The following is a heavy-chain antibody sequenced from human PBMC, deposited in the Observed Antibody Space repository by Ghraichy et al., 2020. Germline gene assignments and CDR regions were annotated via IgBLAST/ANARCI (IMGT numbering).Heavy chain of an antibody. J-gene: IGHJ4*02. D-gene: IGHD6-13*01. CDR2: ISYDGRDK. CDR1: GFHFGSYT. Sequence: GESLNISCAASGFHFGSYTMHWVRQPPGKGLDWVAAISYDGRDKYYADSVKGRFSISRDNGERSVYLQMTTVRPEDTAAYYCARDLLRGSSWGFDSWGQGSLVTVSS. CDR3: ARDLLRGSSWGFDS. V-gene: IGHV3-30*04.